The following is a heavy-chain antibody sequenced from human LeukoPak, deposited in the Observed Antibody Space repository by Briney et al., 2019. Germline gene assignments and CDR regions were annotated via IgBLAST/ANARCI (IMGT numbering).Heavy chain of an antibody. CDR2: IYTSGAT. D-gene: IGHD2-2*01. CDR1: GGSISSYY. V-gene: IGHV4-4*07. Sequence: NASETLSLTCTVSGGSISSYYWSWIRQAAGKGLEWIGRIYTSGATKYNPSLKSRVTMSIDMSKNQFSLKLSSVTAADTAVYFCARLRFSSYDQQEYNWFDPWGQGTLVTVSS. CDR3: ARLRFSSYDQQEYNWFDP. J-gene: IGHJ5*02.